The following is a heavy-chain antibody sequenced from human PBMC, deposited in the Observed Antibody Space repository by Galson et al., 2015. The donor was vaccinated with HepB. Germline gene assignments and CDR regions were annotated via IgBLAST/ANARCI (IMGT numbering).Heavy chain of an antibody. D-gene: IGHD2-2*01. CDR3: ARDRCSSTSCSFDY. CDR1: GFTFSIYS. Sequence: SLRLSCAASGFTFSIYSMNWVRQAPGKGLEWVSYINPSGNTVYSADSVKGRFTISRDNAKNSLYLQMNSLRDEDTAVYYCARDRCSSTSCSFDYWGQGTLVTVSS. CDR2: INPSGNTV. V-gene: IGHV3-48*02. J-gene: IGHJ4*02.